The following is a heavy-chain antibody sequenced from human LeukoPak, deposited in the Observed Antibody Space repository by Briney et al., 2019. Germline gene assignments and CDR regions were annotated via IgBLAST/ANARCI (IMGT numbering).Heavy chain of an antibody. CDR2: ISSSSSTI. Sequence: GGSLRLSCAASGFTFSSYSMNWVRQAPGKGLEWVSYISSSSSTIYYADSVKGRFTISRDNAKNSLYLQRNSLRAEDTAVYYCARGRMTTVNYWGQGTLVTVSS. J-gene: IGHJ4*02. CDR1: GFTFSSYS. CDR3: ARGRMTTVNY. D-gene: IGHD4-17*01. V-gene: IGHV3-48*04.